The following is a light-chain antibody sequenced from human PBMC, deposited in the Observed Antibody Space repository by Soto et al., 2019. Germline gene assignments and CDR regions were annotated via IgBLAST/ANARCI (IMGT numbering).Light chain of an antibody. J-gene: IGKJ1*01. CDR2: AAS. CDR3: HQTFSTRSWT. V-gene: IGKV1-39*01. Sequence: DIQMTQSPSSLSASVADRVIITCRASQSISNHLNWYQQKPGKAPKLLIFAASSLQSGVPSRFSGSGSGTDFTLTISTLQPEDFAPYYCHQTFSTRSWTFGQGTKVDIK. CDR1: QSISNH.